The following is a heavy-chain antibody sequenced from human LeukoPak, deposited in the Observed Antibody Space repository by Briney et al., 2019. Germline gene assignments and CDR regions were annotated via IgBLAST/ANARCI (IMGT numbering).Heavy chain of an antibody. CDR3: ARGTPGIGAAGYYFDS. Sequence: GGSLRLSCAASGFTFNSYAMHWVRQAPGKGLEWVAVISYDGSNKYYADSVKGRFTISRDNSKNTLYLQMNSLRVDDTAVYFCARGTPGIGAAGYYFDSWDQGTLVTVSS. J-gene: IGHJ4*02. D-gene: IGHD6-13*01. CDR1: GFTFNSYA. CDR2: ISYDGSNK. V-gene: IGHV3-30-3*01.